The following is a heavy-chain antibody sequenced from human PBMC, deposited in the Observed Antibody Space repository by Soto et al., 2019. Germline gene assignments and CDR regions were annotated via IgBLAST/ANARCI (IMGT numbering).Heavy chain of an antibody. D-gene: IGHD6-19*01. Sequence: ASVKVPCKASGYTFTSYGISWVRQAPGQGLEWMGWISAYNGNTNYAQKLQGRVTMTTDTSTSTAYMELRSLRSDDTAVYYCARASFYHRQWLLDYWGQGTLVTVSS. CDR2: ISAYNGNT. CDR3: ARASFYHRQWLLDY. CDR1: GYTFTSYG. V-gene: IGHV1-18*04. J-gene: IGHJ4*02.